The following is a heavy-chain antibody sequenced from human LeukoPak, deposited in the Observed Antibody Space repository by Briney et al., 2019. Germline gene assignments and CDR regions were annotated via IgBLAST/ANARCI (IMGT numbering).Heavy chain of an antibody. Sequence: TSETLSLTCTVSDNSISTHYWSWVRQPPGKGLEWIGYISYSGSTNYSPSLKSRVTISVDTSKNQFSLKLSSVTAADTAVYYCARPRGGSYYPGVLDWGQGTLVTVSS. J-gene: IGHJ4*02. CDR2: ISYSGST. V-gene: IGHV4-59*08. CDR3: ARPRGGSYYPGVLD. CDR1: DNSISTHY. D-gene: IGHD1-26*01.